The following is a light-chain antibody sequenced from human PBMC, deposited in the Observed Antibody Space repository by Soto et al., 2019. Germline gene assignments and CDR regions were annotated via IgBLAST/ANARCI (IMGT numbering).Light chain of an antibody. CDR3: QQYNSYWT. CDR1: QSISSW. CDR2: DAS. V-gene: IGKV1-5*01. J-gene: IGKJ1*01. Sequence: DIQMTQSPSTLSASVGDRVNITCRASQSISSWLAWYQQKPGKAPXXLIYDASSLESGVPSRCSGSGSGTEFTLTISSLQPDDFATYYCQQYNSYWTFGQGTKVDIK.